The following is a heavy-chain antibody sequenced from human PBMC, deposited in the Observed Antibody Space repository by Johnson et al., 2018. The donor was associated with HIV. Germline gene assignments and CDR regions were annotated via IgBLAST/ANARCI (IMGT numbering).Heavy chain of an antibody. V-gene: IGHV3-11*04. CDR1: GFTFSDYY. CDR2: ISSSGTAK. D-gene: IGHD5-24*01. Sequence: VQLVESGGGLVTPGGSLRLSCAASGFTFSDYYMNWMRQAPGKGLEWLSYISSSGTAKYYADSVKGRFTISRDNAKNSLYLQMNSLRAEDTAVYYCAREMAWEDAFDIWGQGTMVTVSS. CDR3: AREMAWEDAFDI. J-gene: IGHJ3*02.